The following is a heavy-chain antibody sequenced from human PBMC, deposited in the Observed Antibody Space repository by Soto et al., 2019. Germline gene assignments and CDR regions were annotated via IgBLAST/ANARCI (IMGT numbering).Heavy chain of an antibody. D-gene: IGHD1-26*01. CDR2: INSDGSSR. CDR1: GFTFSGYW. V-gene: IGHV3-74*01. CDR3: ARVGLGAFDAFDV. Sequence: EVQLVESGGGLVQPGGSLRLSCAASGFTFSGYWMHWVRQVPGKGLVWVSRINSDGSSRSYADSVKGRFTISRDNAKNTRHLQMNSLRAEDTAVYYCARVGLGAFDAFDVWGQGTLVTVSS. J-gene: IGHJ3*01.